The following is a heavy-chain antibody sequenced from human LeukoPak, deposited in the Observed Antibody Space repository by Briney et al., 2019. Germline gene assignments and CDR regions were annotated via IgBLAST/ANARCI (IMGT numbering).Heavy chain of an antibody. V-gene: IGHV3-74*01. J-gene: IGHJ4*02. D-gene: IGHD3-22*01. CDR2: IHSDGSST. CDR3: ASQGYYYDSSGYGDFDY. CDR1: GFTFRNYW. Sequence: GGSLRLSCAASGFTFRNYWMHWVRQAPGKGLVWVSRIHSDGSSTSYADSVKGRFTISRDNSKNTLYLQMNSLRAEDTAVYYCASQGYYYDSSGYGDFDYWGQGTLVTVSS.